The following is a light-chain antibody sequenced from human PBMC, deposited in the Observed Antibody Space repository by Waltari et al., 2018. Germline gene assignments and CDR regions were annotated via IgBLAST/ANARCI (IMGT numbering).Light chain of an antibody. CDR2: DAS. CDR1: QSVSSY. CDR3: QQRSNWPLLT. V-gene: IGKV3-11*01. Sequence: EIVLPQSPATLSLSPGDRATLSCRASQSVSSYLAWYQQKPGQAPRLLIYDASNRATGIPARFSGSGSGTDFTLTISSLEPEDFAVYYCQQRSNWPLLTFGGGTKVEIK. J-gene: IGKJ4*01.